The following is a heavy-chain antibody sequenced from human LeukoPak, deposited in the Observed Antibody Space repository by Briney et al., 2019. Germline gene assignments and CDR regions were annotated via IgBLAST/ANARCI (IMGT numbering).Heavy chain of an antibody. Sequence: SETLSLTCAVYGGSFSGYYWSWIRQPPGKGLEWIGEINHSGSTNFNPSLKSRVTISVDTSKNQFSLKLSSVTAADTAVYYCARVRMGLFDYWGQGTLVTVSS. V-gene: IGHV4-34*01. CDR1: GGSFSGYY. D-gene: IGHD2-8*01. CDR3: ARVRMGLFDY. J-gene: IGHJ4*02. CDR2: INHSGST.